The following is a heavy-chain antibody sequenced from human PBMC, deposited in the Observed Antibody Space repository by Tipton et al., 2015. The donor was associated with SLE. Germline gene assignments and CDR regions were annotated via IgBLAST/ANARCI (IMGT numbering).Heavy chain of an antibody. V-gene: IGHV4-59*01. CDR2: IYYSGST. D-gene: IGHD2-8*01. CDR1: GYSMSTYY. J-gene: IGHJ4*02. CDR3: ARDRSNGFHDY. Sequence: TLSLTSTVSGYSMSTYYWSWIRQTPERGLEWIGNIYYSGSTNYNPSLKSRVTISVDTARQQFSLKLNSVTPADTAVYFCARDRSNGFHDYWGQGALVTVSS.